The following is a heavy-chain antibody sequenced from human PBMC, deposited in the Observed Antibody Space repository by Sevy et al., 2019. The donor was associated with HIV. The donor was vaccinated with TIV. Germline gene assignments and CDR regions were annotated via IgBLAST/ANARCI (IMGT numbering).Heavy chain of an antibody. D-gene: IGHD2-8*01. J-gene: IGHJ6*02. Sequence: GGSLRLSCAASRFTFSSYGMHWVRQAPGKGLEWVAVISYDGSNKYYADSVKGRFTISRDNSKNTLYLQMNSLRAEDTAVYYCAKGSTDVLMVYVHYGMDVWGQGTTVTVSS. V-gene: IGHV3-30*18. CDR1: RFTFSSYG. CDR3: AKGSTDVLMVYVHYGMDV. CDR2: ISYDGSNK.